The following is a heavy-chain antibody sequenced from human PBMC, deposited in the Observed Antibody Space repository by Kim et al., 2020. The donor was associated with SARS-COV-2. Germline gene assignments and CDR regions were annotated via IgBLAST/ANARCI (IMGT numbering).Heavy chain of an antibody. CDR2: INPSGGRT. D-gene: IGHD5-12*01. Sequence: ASVKVSCKASGYTFTSYYMHWVRQAPGQGLEWMGIINPSGGRTSYAQKFQGRVTMTRDTSTSTVYMELSSLRSEDTAVYYCESEYGGYSGYDSDDYWGQGTLATVSS. CDR3: ESEYGGYSGYDSDDY. J-gene: IGHJ4*02. CDR1: GYTFTSYY. V-gene: IGHV1-46*01.